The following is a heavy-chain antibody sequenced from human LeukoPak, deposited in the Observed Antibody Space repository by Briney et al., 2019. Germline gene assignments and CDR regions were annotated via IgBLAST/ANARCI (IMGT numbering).Heavy chain of an antibody. J-gene: IGHJ3*02. CDR2: IYSDGSRT. V-gene: IGHV3-74*01. CDR3: ARGGAGGAFDI. D-gene: IGHD1-26*01. CDR1: GFTFSRYW. Sequence: GGSLRLSCAASGFTFSRYWMHWVRQAPGKGLVWVSRIYSDGSRTTYADSVKGRFTISGDNAKNTLYLQMNSLRAEDTAVYYCARGGAGGAFDIWGQGTMVTVSS.